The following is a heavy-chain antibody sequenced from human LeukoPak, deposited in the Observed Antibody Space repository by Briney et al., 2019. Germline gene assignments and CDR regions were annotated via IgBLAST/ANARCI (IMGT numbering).Heavy chain of an antibody. V-gene: IGHV3-9*01. J-gene: IGHJ6*02. Sequence: GGSLRLSCVASGFFFDDYGMHWVRQVPGKGLEWVSGISWQSRTRKYADSVRGRFTISRDNAKNSLYLQMNSLKLEDTGLYYCVKDRDFWSGLDVWGQGTMVTVS. CDR2: ISWQSRTR. D-gene: IGHD3-3*01. CDR1: GFFFDDYG. CDR3: VKDRDFWSGLDV.